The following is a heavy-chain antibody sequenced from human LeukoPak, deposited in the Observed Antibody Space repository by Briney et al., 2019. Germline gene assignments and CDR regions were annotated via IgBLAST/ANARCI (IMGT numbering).Heavy chain of an antibody. J-gene: IGHJ4*02. D-gene: IGHD1-26*01. CDR2: MYYSGST. CDR1: GASISSYY. Sequence: SETLSLTCTVSGASISSYYWSWIRQPPGKGLEWIAYMYYSGSTNYNPSLKSRVTVSVDTSKTQFSLKLSSVTAADTAVYYCARDHWDGSSRCVDYWGQGTLVTVSS. CDR3: ARDHWDGSSRCVDY. V-gene: IGHV4-59*12.